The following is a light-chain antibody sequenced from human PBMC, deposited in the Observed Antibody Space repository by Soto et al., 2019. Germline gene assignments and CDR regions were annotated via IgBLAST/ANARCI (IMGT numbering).Light chain of an antibody. V-gene: IGLV2-8*01. Sequence: QPVLTQPPSASGSPGQSVTISCTGSSSDVGGFNFVSWYQQHPGKAPKLMIYEVSERPSGVPDRFSGSKSGRTASLTVSGLQAEDEAYYYCSSYVGSYNVLFGGGTKLTVL. CDR3: SSYVGSYNVL. CDR1: SSDVGGFNF. CDR2: EVS. J-gene: IGLJ2*01.